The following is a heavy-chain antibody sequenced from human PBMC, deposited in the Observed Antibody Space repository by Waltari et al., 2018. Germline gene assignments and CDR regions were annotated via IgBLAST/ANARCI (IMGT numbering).Heavy chain of an antibody. V-gene: IGHV3-23*01. D-gene: IGHD2-2*01. CDR1: GFTFSSYA. CDR3: AKEDIVVVPAAVSDY. Sequence: EVQLLESGGGLVQPGGSLRLSCAASGFTFSSYAMSWVRQAPGKGLEWVSAISGSGGSTDYADSVKGRLAISRDNSKNTLYLQMNSLRAEDTAVYYCAKEDIVVVPAAVSDYWGQGTLVTVSS. J-gene: IGHJ4*02. CDR2: ISGSGGST.